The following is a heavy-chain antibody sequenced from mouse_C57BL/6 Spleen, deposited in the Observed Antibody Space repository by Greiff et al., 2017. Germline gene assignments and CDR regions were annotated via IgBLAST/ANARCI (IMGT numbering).Heavy chain of an antibody. J-gene: IGHJ2*01. Sequence: VQLKESGPGLVKPSQSLSLTCSVTGYSITSGYYWNWIRQFPGNKLEWMGYISYDGSNNYNPSLKNRISITRDTSKNQFFLKLNSVTTEDTATYYCASLYGSSAVYFDYWGQGTTLTVSS. D-gene: IGHD1-1*01. CDR2: ISYDGSN. V-gene: IGHV3-6*01. CDR3: ASLYGSSAVYFDY. CDR1: GYSITSGYY.